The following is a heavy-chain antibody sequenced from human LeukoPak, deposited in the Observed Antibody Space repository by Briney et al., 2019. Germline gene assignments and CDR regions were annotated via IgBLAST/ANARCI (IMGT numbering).Heavy chain of an antibody. CDR1: GGSISSSSYS. Sequence: SETLSLTCTVSGGSISSSSYSWGWIRQPPGKGLEWIGSIYYSVSFYYNPSLKSRVTISVDTSKNQFSLKLSSVTAADTAVYYCARADVITIWFDPWGQGTLVTVSS. D-gene: IGHD3-3*01. CDR3: ARADVITIWFDP. V-gene: IGHV4-39*01. CDR2: IYYSVSF. J-gene: IGHJ5*02.